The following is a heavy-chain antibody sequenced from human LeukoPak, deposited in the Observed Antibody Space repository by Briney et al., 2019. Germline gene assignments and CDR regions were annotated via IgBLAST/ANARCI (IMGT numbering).Heavy chain of an antibody. CDR1: GFTFSTNS. Sequence: GGSLRLSCAASGFTFSTNSMNWVRQAPGKGLEWVSYISSSSSDIKYADSVKGRFTISRDNAKNSLYLQVNSLRDEDTAVYYCARDSFSGTTYKPLFDYWGRGTLVTVSS. D-gene: IGHD3-10*01. J-gene: IGHJ4*02. CDR2: ISSSSSDI. V-gene: IGHV3-48*02. CDR3: ARDSFSGTTYKPLFDY.